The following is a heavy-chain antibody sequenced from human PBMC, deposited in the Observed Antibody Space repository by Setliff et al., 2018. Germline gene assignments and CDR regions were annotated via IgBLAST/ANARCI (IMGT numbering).Heavy chain of an antibody. J-gene: IGHJ4*02. CDR1: GGSFSGYY. Sequence: SDTLSLTCAVYGGSFSGYYWSRIRQPPGKGLEWIGEINHSGSTNYHPSLKSRVTISVDTSKNQFSLRLSSVTAADTAVYYCARGGVQRWLQSHYFDYWGQGTLVTVSS. D-gene: IGHD5-12*01. V-gene: IGHV4-34*01. CDR2: INHSGST. CDR3: ARGGVQRWLQSHYFDY.